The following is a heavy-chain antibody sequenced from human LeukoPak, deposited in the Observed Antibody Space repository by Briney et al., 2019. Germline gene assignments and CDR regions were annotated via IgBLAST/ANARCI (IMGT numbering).Heavy chain of an antibody. CDR2: IYYSGST. Sequence: PSETLSLTCTVSGGSISSSSYYWGWIRQPPGKGLEWIGSIYYSGSTYYNPSLKSRVTISVDTSKNQFSLKLGSVTAADTAVYYCARPAGSGYSSGWYSDWFDPWGQGTLVTVSS. J-gene: IGHJ5*02. CDR1: GGSISSSSYY. V-gene: IGHV4-39*01. CDR3: ARPAGSGYSSGWYSDWFDP. D-gene: IGHD6-19*01.